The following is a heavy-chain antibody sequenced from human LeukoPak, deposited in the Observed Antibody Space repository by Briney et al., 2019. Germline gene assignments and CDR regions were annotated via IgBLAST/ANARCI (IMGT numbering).Heavy chain of an antibody. CDR3: ARDYYSGYDWRPGEIDY. J-gene: IGHJ4*02. CDR2: ISSSSSYI. V-gene: IGHV3-21*01. CDR1: GFTFSSYS. D-gene: IGHD5-12*01. Sequence: PGGSLRLSCAASGFTFSSYSMNWVRQAPGKGLEWVSSISSSSSYIYYADSVKGRFTISRDNAKNSLYLQMNSLRAEDTAVYYCARDYYSGYDWRPGEIDYWGQGTLVTISS.